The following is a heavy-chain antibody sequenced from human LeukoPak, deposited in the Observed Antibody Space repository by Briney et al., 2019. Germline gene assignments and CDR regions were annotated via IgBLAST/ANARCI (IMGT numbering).Heavy chain of an antibody. Sequence: GGSLRLSCAASGFTFSSYAMHWVRQAPGKGLEWVAVIWYDGSNKYYADSVKGRFTISRDNSKNTLSLQMNSLRVEDTAVYYCARSPRYSSSWYVNFFDHWGQGTLVTVSS. CDR2: IWYDGSNK. J-gene: IGHJ4*02. V-gene: IGHV3-33*01. CDR3: ARSPRYSSSWYVNFFDH. CDR1: GFTFSSYA. D-gene: IGHD6-13*01.